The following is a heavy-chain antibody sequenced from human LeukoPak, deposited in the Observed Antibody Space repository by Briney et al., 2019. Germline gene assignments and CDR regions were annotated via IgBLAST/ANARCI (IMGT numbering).Heavy chain of an antibody. V-gene: IGHV3-23*01. Sequence: VGLLRLSCTASGFTFSRYAMSWVRQAPGKRLEWVSAISGSGGSTYYADSVKGRFTISRDNSKNTLYLQMNSLRAEDTAVYYCAKLGGTGSDAFDIWGQGTMVTVSS. CDR2: ISGSGGST. D-gene: IGHD3/OR15-3a*01. CDR1: GFTFSRYA. CDR3: AKLGGTGSDAFDI. J-gene: IGHJ3*02.